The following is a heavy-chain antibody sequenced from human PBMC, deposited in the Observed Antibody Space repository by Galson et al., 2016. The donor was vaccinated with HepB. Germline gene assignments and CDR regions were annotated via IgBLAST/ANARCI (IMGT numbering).Heavy chain of an antibody. CDR1: GFTLRSYA. V-gene: IGHV3-23*01. CDR2: ILGSGDTT. Sequence: SLRLSCAASGFTLRSYAMTWVRQAPGKGLEWVSTILGSGDTTYHADSVKGRFTISRDNSKDTLYLQMNSLRAEDTALYYCAKGGGPDYYYYYGMDVWGQGTTVTVSS. D-gene: IGHD3-16*01. CDR3: AKGGGPDYYYYYGMDV. J-gene: IGHJ6*02.